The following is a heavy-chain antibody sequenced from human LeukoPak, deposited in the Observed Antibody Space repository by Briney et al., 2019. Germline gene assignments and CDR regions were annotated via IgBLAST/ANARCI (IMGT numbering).Heavy chain of an antibody. CDR1: GITLSNYG. Sequence: GGSLRLSCAVSGITLSNYGMSWVRQAPGKGLEWVAGISDSGGRTNYADSVKGRFTISRGNPKNTLYLQMNSLRAEDTAVYYCAKGIYSSGWSYFDYWGHGTLVTVSS. V-gene: IGHV3-23*01. D-gene: IGHD6-19*01. J-gene: IGHJ4*01. CDR3: AKGIYSSGWSYFDY. CDR2: ISDSGGRT.